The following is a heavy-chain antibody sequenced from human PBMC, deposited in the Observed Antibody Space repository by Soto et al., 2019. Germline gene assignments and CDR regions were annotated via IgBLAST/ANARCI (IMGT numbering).Heavy chain of an antibody. Sequence: QLQLQESGSGLVKPSQTLSLTCAVSGGSISSGGYSWSWIRQPPGKGLEWIGYIYHSGSNYYNPSLKIRVSRSVDRSKNQFSLKLSSVTAADTAVYYCASGAICDNTDGFAYWGQGTLVTVSS. J-gene: IGHJ4*02. CDR1: GGSISSGGYS. CDR3: ASGAICDNTDGFAY. V-gene: IGHV4-30-2*01. CDR2: IYHSGSN. D-gene: IGHD2-2*01.